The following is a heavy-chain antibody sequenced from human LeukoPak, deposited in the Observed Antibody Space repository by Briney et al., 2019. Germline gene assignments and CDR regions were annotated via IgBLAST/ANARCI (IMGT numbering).Heavy chain of an antibody. CDR3: ARDRWGSTSSESRTDYYYYYMDV. CDR2: INHSGST. D-gene: IGHD6-6*01. J-gene: IGHJ6*03. CDR1: GGSFSGYY. Sequence: SETLSLTCAVYGGSFSGYYWSWIRQPPGKGLEWIGEINHSGSTNYNPSLKSRVTISVDTSKNQFSLKLSSVTAADTAVYYCARDRWGSTSSESRTDYYYYYMDVWGKGTTVTVSS. V-gene: IGHV4-34*01.